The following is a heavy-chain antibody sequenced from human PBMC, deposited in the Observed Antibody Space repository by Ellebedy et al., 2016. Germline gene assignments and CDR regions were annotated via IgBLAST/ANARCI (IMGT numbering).Heavy chain of an antibody. CDR1: GASITSDY. D-gene: IGHD2-21*01. J-gene: IGHJ4*02. CDR2: VDSSGNT. V-gene: IGHV4-4*07. CDR3: ARGLTPHFDS. Sequence: SETLSLTCAVSGASITSDYWSWVRQPAGKGLEWIGRVDSSGNTNYNPSLKNRVTMSLDTSKNQFSLKPTFVTAADTGVYYCARGLTPHFDSWGQGALVTVSS.